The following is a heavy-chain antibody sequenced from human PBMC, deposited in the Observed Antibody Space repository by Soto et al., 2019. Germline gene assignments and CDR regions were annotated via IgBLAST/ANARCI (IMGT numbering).Heavy chain of an antibody. J-gene: IGHJ4*02. CDR2: IIPFFNTP. CDR1: EDTFSSYA. V-gene: IGHV1-69*01. Sequence: QVQLVQSGAEVKRPGSSVRVSCKASEDTFSSYAISWVRQAPGQGLDWMGGIIPFFNTPNYAKKFQGRVTITADESTSTAYMEVSSLRSEDTAIYYCAAESAYGGNPLAFLYWGQGTPVTVSS. CDR3: AAESAYGGNPLAFLY. D-gene: IGHD1-26*01.